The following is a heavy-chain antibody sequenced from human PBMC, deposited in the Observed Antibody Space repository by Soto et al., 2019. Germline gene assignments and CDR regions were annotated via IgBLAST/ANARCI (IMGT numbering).Heavy chain of an antibody. CDR1: GGSISGYY. V-gene: IGHV4-59*01. CDR2: IDYYGST. Sequence: QVQLQESGPGLVKPSETLSLTCTVSGGSISGYYWSWIRQPPGKRLEWIGYIDYYGSTNYNPSLKRRVTISVHXSKKQFSLTLGSVTAADTAIYYCARYFAWPSGFDIWGQGTMVTVSS. D-gene: IGHD3-9*01. CDR3: ARYFAWPSGFDI. J-gene: IGHJ3*02.